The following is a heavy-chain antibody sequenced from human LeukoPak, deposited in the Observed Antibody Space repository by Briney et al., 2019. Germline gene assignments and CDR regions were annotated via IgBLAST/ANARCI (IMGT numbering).Heavy chain of an antibody. D-gene: IGHD4-17*01. V-gene: IGHV3-23*01. J-gene: IGHJ4*02. CDR1: GFTFSSYA. Sequence: VGSLRLSCAASGFTFSSYAMSWVRQAPGKGLEWVSTISGSGIVTYYADYVKGRFTISRDNSRNTLYLQMNSLRADDTAVYYCARAGNYYGDYDFWGQGTLDTVSS. CDR2: ISGSGIVT. CDR3: ARAGNYYGDYDF.